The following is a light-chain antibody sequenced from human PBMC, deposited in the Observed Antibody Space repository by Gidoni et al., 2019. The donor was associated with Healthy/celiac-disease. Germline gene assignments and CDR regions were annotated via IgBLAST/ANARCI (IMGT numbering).Light chain of an antibody. Sequence: EIVLTPSTGTLSLSPGERATLSCRASQSVSSSYLAWYQQKPGQAPRLLIYGASSRATGIPDRFSGSGSGTDFTLTISRLEPEDFAVYYCQQYGSSPRVTFGGGTKVEIK. J-gene: IGKJ4*01. CDR2: GAS. V-gene: IGKV3-20*01. CDR1: QSVSSSY. CDR3: QQYGSSPRVT.